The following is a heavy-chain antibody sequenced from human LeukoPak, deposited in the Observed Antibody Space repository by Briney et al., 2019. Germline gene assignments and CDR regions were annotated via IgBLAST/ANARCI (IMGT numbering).Heavy chain of an antibody. J-gene: IGHJ3*02. CDR2: ISMSSSYI. V-gene: IGHV3-21*04. Sequence: PGGSLRLSCAASGFTFSSYSMNSVRQAPGKGLELVSSISMSSSYIYYADSVKGRFTMYSDNDKNSMYLQVNSLRAEDTAVYYCARAYGSGSLDAFDIWGQGTMVTVSS. D-gene: IGHD3-10*01. CDR1: GFTFSSYS. CDR3: ARAYGSGSLDAFDI.